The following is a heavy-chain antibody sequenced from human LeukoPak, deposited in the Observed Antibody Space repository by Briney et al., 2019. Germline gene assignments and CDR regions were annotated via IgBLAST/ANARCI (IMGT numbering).Heavy chain of an antibody. CDR2: IDHSGST. CDR3: ARGNRPYGEHEADI. J-gene: IGHJ3*02. CDR1: DESFSGYY. V-gene: IGHV4-34*01. Sequence: SETLSLTCAVYDESFSGYYCSWIRQPPRKGLEWIGEIDHSGSTNYNPSLQSRVTISVDTSKNQFSLKVSSVSAADTAVYYCARGNRPYGEHEADIWGHGTTVTVSP. D-gene: IGHD3-10*01.